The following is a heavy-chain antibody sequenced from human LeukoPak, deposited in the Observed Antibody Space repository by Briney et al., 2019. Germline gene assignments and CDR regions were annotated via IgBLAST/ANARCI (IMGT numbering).Heavy chain of an antibody. Sequence: SETLSLTCNVPGGSISSYYWSWIRQPAGKGLEWIGRIYTSGSTNYNPSLKSRVTMSVDTSKPQFSLKLRSVTAADTAVYYCARAVDSSDWCNFDYWGQGTLVTVSS. CDR1: GGSISSYY. V-gene: IGHV4-4*07. CDR2: IYTSGST. CDR3: ARAVDSSDWCNFDY. J-gene: IGHJ4*02. D-gene: IGHD6-19*01.